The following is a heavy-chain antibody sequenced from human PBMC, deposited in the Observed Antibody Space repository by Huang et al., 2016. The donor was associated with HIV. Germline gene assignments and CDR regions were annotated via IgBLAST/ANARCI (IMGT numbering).Heavy chain of an antibody. D-gene: IGHD6-13*01. Sequence: QVQLVESGGGVVTPGRSLRLSCAASGFTFSSYAMHWVRQTPGKGMEWVAVISYDGSNKNYADSVKGRFTISRDNSKNTLYLQMNSLGAEDTAVYYCARRLAAAARGFDYWGQGTLVTVSS. V-gene: IGHV3-30-3*01. J-gene: IGHJ4*02. CDR1: GFTFSSYA. CDR2: ISYDGSNK. CDR3: ARRLAAAARGFDY.